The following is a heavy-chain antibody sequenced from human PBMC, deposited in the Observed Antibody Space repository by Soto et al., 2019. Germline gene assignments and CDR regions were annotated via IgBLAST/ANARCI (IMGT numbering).Heavy chain of an antibody. V-gene: IGHV5-10-1*01. D-gene: IGHD3-22*01. CDR1: GYSFAGYC. J-gene: IGHJ4*02. CDR2: IDPSDSQT. CDR3: ARQIYDSDTGPNFQYYFDS. Sequence: PVESLTISCHVSGYSFAGYCITWVLQKPGKGLEWMGRIDPSDSQTYYSPSFRGHVTISVTKSITTVFLQWSSLRASDTAMYYCARQIYDSDTGPNFQYYFDSWGQGTPVTVSS.